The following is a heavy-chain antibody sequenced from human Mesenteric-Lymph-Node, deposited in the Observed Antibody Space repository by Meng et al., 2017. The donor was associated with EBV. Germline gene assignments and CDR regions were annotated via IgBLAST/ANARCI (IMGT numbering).Heavy chain of an antibody. CDR3: ARERIAAAGTQYFDY. CDR2: INPGGGST. J-gene: IGHJ4*01. D-gene: IGHD6-13*01. V-gene: IGHV1-46*01. CDR1: GYSFTSSY. Sequence: QVQLVQSGAEGKKPGASVKVSCKASGYSFTSSYMHWVRQAPGQGLEWMGIINPGGGSTDYAQKFQGRVTMTRDTSTSTVYMELSSLRSEDTAVYYCARERIAAAGTQYFDYWGHGTLVTVSS.